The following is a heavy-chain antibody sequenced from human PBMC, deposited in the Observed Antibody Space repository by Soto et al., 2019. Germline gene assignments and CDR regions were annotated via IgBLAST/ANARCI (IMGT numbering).Heavy chain of an antibody. V-gene: IGHV4-34*01. D-gene: IGHD3-10*01. J-gene: IGHJ6*02. Sequence: QVQLQQWGAGLLKPSETLSLTCAVYGGSFSGYYWSWIRQPPGKGLEWIGEINHSGSTNYNPSLKSRVTISVDPSKNQFSLKLSSVTAADTALYYCARGAGTMVRGALGYYYYGMDVWGQGTTVTVSS. CDR2: INHSGST. CDR1: GGSFSGYY. CDR3: ARGAGTMVRGALGYYYYGMDV.